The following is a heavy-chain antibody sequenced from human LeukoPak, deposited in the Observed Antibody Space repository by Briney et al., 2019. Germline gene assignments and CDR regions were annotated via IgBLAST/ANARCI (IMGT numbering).Heavy chain of an antibody. CDR1: GFTFNSYA. CDR2: ISGSGGSA. D-gene: IGHD1-26*01. V-gene: IGHV3-23*01. CDR3: ANVGATDYYYGMDV. J-gene: IGHJ6*02. Sequence: GGSLRLSCAASGFTFNSYAMSWVRQAPGKGLEWVSAISGSGGSAYYADSVKGRFTISRDNSKNTLYLQMNSLRAEDTAVYYCANVGATDYYYGMDVWGQGTTVTVSS.